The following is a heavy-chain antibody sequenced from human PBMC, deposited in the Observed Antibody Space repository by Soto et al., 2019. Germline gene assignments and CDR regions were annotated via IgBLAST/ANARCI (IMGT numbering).Heavy chain of an antibody. J-gene: IGHJ6*03. CDR1: GDSVSSGNYY. D-gene: IGHD2-21*01. V-gene: IGHV4-61*01. CDR2: IYYNGST. Sequence: ETLSLTCTVSGDSVSSGNYYWSWIRQPPGKGLEWIGYIYYNGSTNYNPSLKSRVTISLDTSKNQFSLTLNSVTAADTATYYCARGGISHWAYFYYMDVWDRGTTVTVSS. CDR3: ARGGISHWAYFYYMDV.